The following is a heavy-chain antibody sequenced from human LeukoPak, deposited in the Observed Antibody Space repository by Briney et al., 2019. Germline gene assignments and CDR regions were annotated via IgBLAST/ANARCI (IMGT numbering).Heavy chain of an antibody. CDR1: GFTFDDYG. J-gene: IGHJ6*03. D-gene: IGHD3-22*01. Sequence: GGSLRLSCAASGFTFDDYGMSWVRQAPGKGLEWVSGINWNGGSTGYADSVKGRFTISRDNAKNSLYLQMNSLRAEDTAVFYCARDPGGSGYYYVYYYMDVWGKGTTVTVSS. CDR2: INWNGGST. CDR3: ARDPGGSGYYYVYYYMDV. V-gene: IGHV3-20*04.